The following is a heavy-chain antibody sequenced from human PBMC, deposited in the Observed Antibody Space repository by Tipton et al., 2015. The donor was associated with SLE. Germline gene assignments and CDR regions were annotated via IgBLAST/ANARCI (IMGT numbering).Heavy chain of an antibody. CDR2: LSGGGDIT. J-gene: IGHJ4*02. D-gene: IGHD3/OR15-3a*01. CDR1: GFTFRTYS. Sequence: VQLVQSGGGLVQPGGSLRLSCAASGFTFRTYSMAWVRQSPGKGLEWVSALSGGGDITYQANSVKGRFTISRDNSKNTLYLQMTSLRAEDTAKYYCAKGNDDFWTGYYYFDYWGLGTVVTVSS. CDR3: AKGNDDFWTGYYYFDY. V-gene: IGHV3-23*04.